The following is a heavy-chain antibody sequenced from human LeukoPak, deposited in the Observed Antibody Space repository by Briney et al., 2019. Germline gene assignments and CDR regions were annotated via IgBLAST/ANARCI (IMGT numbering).Heavy chain of an antibody. CDR3: ARELPPVVTYYFDY. Sequence: GGSLRLSCAASGFTFSSYSMNWVRQAPGKGLEWVSYISISSSTTYYADSVKGRFTISRDNAKNSLYLQMNSLRAEDTAVYYCARELPPVVTYYFDYWGQGTLVTVSS. CDR2: ISISSSTT. D-gene: IGHD3-22*01. CDR1: GFTFSSYS. J-gene: IGHJ4*02. V-gene: IGHV3-48*01.